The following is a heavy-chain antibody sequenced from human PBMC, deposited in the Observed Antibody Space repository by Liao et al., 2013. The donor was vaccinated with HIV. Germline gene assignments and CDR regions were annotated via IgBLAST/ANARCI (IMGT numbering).Heavy chain of an antibody. CDR2: IYSSGSA. D-gene: IGHD3-22*01. Sequence: QVQLQESGPGLVKPSETLSLTCTVSGGSISNYYWSWIRQPAGKGLEWIGRIYSSGSANYNPSLKSRVTMSVDTSKNQFSLKLSSVTAADTAVYYCASEERRIGSGYSWGQGTLVTVSS. J-gene: IGHJ4*02. V-gene: IGHV4-4*07. CDR3: ASEERRIGSGYS. CDR1: GGSISNYY.